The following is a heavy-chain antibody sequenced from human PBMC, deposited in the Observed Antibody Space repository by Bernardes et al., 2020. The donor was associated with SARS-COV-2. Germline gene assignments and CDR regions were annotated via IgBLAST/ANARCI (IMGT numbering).Heavy chain of an antibody. CDR2: ISSSSTYT. J-gene: IGHJ4*02. CDR3: ARGVDTVLVYYFDY. CDR1: GFTFSDYY. Sequence: GGSLRLSCAASGFTFSDYYMSWIRQAPGKGLEWVSYISSSSTYTNYADSVKGRFTISRDNAKNSLFLQMNSLRAEDTAVYYCARGVDTVLVYYFDYWGQGTLVTVSS. D-gene: IGHD5-18*01. V-gene: IGHV3-11*06.